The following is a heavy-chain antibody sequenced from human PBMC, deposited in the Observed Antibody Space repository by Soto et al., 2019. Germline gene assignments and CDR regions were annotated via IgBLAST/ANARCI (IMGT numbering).Heavy chain of an antibody. CDR2: VYHNGGA. D-gene: IGHD2-21*01. Sequence: XETLSLTCTVSGVAIHASHSFWSWIRPPPGKGLQFIASVYHNGGAHYNSSLKSRVTISVDTANNQVSLRIRSLTAADTAFYDCGRVVEGATRHTDPDSWGQGILVTVSS. J-gene: IGHJ5*01. V-gene: IGHV4-39*01. CDR1: GVAIHASHSF. CDR3: GRVVEGATRHTDPDS.